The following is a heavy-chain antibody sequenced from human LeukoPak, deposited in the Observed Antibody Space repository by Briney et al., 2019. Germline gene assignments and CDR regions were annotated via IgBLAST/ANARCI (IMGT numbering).Heavy chain of an antibody. Sequence: GGSLRLSCAASGFNFSSYSMNWVRQAPGKGLEWVSSTSSRSSYIFYADSVKGRFTISRDNAKNSLYLQMNSLRAEDTAVYYCARDLIFYDSSGSYHGKIDYWGQGTLVTVSS. CDR2: TSSRSSYI. D-gene: IGHD3-22*01. V-gene: IGHV3-21*01. CDR1: GFNFSSYS. J-gene: IGHJ4*02. CDR3: ARDLIFYDSSGSYHGKIDY.